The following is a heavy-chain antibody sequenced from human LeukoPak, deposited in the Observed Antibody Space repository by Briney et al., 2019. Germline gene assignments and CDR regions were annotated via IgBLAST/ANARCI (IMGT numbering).Heavy chain of an antibody. V-gene: IGHV1-3*02. CDR3: ATDPPYCGGDCPFDS. Sequence: ASVKVSCKASGYTFTSYAMHWVRQAPGQRLEWMGWSNAGNGNTKYSQEFQGRVTITRDTSASTAYMELSSLRSEDTAVYYCATDPPYCGGDCPFDSWGQGTLVTVSS. CDR1: GYTFTSYA. J-gene: IGHJ4*02. D-gene: IGHD2-21*02. CDR2: SNAGNGNT.